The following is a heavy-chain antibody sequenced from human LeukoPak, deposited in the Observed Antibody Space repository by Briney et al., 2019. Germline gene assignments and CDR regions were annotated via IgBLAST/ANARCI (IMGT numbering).Heavy chain of an antibody. CDR2: INQGGSEK. CDR3: VRDGSGYDY. V-gene: IGHV3-7*05. CDR1: RFTFSNYW. D-gene: IGHD6-19*01. J-gene: IGHJ4*02. Sequence: PGGSLRLSCAASRFTFSNYWMSWVRQPAGKGLGWVANINQGGSEKYYLNSVKGRFTISRDNAKNSLYLQMNSLRADDTAIYYCVRDGSGYDYWGQGTLVTVSS.